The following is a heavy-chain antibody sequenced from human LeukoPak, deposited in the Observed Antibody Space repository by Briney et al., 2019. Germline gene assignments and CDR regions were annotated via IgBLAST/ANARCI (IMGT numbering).Heavy chain of an antibody. Sequence: GGSLRLSCAASRFTFSSYAMSWVRQAPGKGLEWVSAISGSGGSTYYADSVKGRFTISRDNSKNTLYLQMNSLRAEDTAVYYCAKEGVDYYDSSGYSHWGQGTLVTVSS. J-gene: IGHJ4*02. D-gene: IGHD3-22*01. CDR1: RFTFSSYA. CDR3: AKEGVDYYDSSGYSH. V-gene: IGHV3-23*01. CDR2: ISGSGGST.